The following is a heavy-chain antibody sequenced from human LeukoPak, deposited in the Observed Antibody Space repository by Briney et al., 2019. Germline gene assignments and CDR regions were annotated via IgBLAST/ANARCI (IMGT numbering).Heavy chain of an antibody. J-gene: IGHJ4*02. CDR1: GGSFSGYY. D-gene: IGHD6-19*01. V-gene: IGHV4-34*01. Sequence: PSETLSLTCAVYGGSFSGYYWSWIRQPPGKGLEWIGEINHSGSTNYNPSLKSRVTISVDTSKNQFSLKLSSVTAADTAGYYCARGLQWLVKYYFDYWGQGTLVTVSS. CDR3: ARGLQWLVKYYFDY. CDR2: INHSGST.